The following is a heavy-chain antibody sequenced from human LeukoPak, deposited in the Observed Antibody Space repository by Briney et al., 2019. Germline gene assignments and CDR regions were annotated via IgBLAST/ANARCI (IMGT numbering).Heavy chain of an antibody. CDR2: ISSTSDYI. D-gene: IGHD3-16*02. CDR3: VSGNDPDSTWENYRLDAFDI. CDR1: GYTFSHYS. V-gene: IGHV3-21*01. J-gene: IGHJ3*02. Sequence: GGSLRLSCEASGYTFSHYSVNWVRQAPGKGLEWVSSISSTSDYIYYADSVKGRFTISRDNTKSSLYLQMNSLRAEDTAVYYCVSGNDPDSTWENYRLDAFDIWGQGTTVIVSS.